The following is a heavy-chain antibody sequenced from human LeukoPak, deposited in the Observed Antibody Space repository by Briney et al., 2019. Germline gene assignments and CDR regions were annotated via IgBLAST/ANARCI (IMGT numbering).Heavy chain of an antibody. CDR2: ISGSAAST. CDR3: ARSVRIAANV. D-gene: IGHD6-13*01. V-gene: IGHV3-23*01. Sequence: GGSLRLSCAASGFTFNTYAMTWVRQAPGKGLEWVSSISGSAASTYYADSVKGRFTISRDSSKNTLCLQMNSLRAEDTAIYYCARSVRIAANVWGQGTLVTVSS. CDR1: GFTFNTYA. J-gene: IGHJ4*02.